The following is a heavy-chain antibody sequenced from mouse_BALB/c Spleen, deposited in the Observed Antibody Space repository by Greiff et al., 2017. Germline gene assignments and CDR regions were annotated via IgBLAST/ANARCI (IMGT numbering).Heavy chain of an antibody. CDR1: GFNIKDYC. J-gene: IGHJ3*01. CDR3: YGWGQARLAY. CDR2: IDPENGDT. D-gene: IGHD3-2*02. V-gene: IGHV14-4*02. Sequence: VQLQQSGAELVRSGASVKLSCTASGFNIKDYCMHWVKQRPEQGLEWIGWIDPENGDTEYAPKFQGKATMTADTSSNTAYMQLSSLTSEDAAVYFCYGWGQARLAYWGQGTPVTVSA.